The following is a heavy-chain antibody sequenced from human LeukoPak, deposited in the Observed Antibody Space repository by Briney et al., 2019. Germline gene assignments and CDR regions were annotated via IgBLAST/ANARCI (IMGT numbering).Heavy chain of an antibody. CDR3: ARAGTVMVVVDY. D-gene: IGHD5-18*01. V-gene: IGHV4-59*01. J-gene: IGHJ4*02. CDR1: GGSISSYY. Sequence: PSETLSLTCTVSGGSISSYYWSWIRQPPGKRLEWIGYIYYSGSTNYNPSLKSRVTISVDTSKNQFSLKLSSVTAADTAVYYCARAGTVMVVVDYWGQGTLVTVSS. CDR2: IYYSGST.